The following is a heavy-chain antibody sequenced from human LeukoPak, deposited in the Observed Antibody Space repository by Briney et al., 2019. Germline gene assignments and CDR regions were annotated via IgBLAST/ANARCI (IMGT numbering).Heavy chain of an antibody. V-gene: IGHV1-69*05. Sequence: ASVKVSCKASGGTFSSYAISWVRQAPGQGLEWMGGIIPIFGTANYAQKFQGRVTITTDESTSTAYMELSSLRSEDTAVYYCASRDCGGDCYFPVNYYGMDVWGQGTTVTVSS. D-gene: IGHD2-21*02. CDR2: IIPIFGTA. CDR3: ASRDCGGDCYFPVNYYGMDV. J-gene: IGHJ6*02. CDR1: GGTFSSYA.